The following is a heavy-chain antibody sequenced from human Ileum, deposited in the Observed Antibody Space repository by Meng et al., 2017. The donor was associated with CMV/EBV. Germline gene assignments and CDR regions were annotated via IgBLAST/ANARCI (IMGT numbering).Heavy chain of an antibody. Sequence: GESLKISCAASGFTFTNYWMSWVRQAPGKGLEWVAKMKQDGFARYYVDSVKGRFTISRDNAKNSLYLQMNSLRPEDTAVYYCAREGSTYCSGGTCLNWFDPWGQGTLVTVSS. CDR3: AREGSTYCSGGTCLNWFDP. V-gene: IGHV3-7*01. CDR1: GFTFTNYW. J-gene: IGHJ5*02. D-gene: IGHD2-15*01. CDR2: MKQDGFAR.